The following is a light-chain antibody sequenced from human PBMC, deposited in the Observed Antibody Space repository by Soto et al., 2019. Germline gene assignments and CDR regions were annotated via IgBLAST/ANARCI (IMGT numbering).Light chain of an antibody. Sequence: DIQMTQSPSTLSASVGDRVTITCRASQCINRWLAWYQQKPGKAPKLLLYQASTFESGVPLRFSGGGIGTEFSLSTSSLQPDDFATCYCQQDSTYPYICGRGTKVEI. CDR1: QCINRW. J-gene: IGKJ2*01. V-gene: IGKV1-5*03. CDR2: QAS. CDR3: QQDSTYPYI.